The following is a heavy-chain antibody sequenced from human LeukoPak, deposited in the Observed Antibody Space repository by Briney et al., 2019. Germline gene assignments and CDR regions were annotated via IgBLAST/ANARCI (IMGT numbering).Heavy chain of an antibody. CDR1: GFTVSSNY. CDR2: IYSGGST. CDR3: ARWVDTAMVFDY. Sequence: GGSLRLSCAASGFTVSSNYMSWVRQAPGKGLEWVSVIYSGGSTYYADSVKGRFTISRDNPKNTLYLQMNSLRAEDTAVYYCARWVDTAMVFDYWGQGTLVTVSS. D-gene: IGHD5-18*01. J-gene: IGHJ4*02. V-gene: IGHV3-66*02.